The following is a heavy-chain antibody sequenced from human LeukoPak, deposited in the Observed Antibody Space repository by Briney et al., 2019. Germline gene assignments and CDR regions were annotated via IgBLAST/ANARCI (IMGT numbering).Heavy chain of an antibody. CDR3: ARELEGYCDY. CDR2: IYSGGST. J-gene: IGHJ4*02. CDR1: GFTVSSNY. V-gene: IGHV3-66*01. D-gene: IGHD5-24*01. Sequence: QAGGSLRLSCAASGFTVSSNYMSWVRQAPGKGLEWVSVIYSGGSTYYADSVKGRFTISRDNSKNTLYLQMNSLRAEDTAVYHCARELEGYCDYWGQGTLVTVSS.